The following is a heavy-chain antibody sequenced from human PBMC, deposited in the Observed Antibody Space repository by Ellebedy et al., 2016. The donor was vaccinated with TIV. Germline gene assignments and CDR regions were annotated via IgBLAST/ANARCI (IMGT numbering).Heavy chain of an antibody. V-gene: IGHV1-2*02. D-gene: IGHD6-6*01. J-gene: IGHJ4*02. CDR3: ARTRLQLAFDY. CDR2: INPNTGGT. Sequence: AASVKVSCKVSGYIFTDYYIHWFRQAPGQEFEWMGWINPNTGGTGYAQKCQDRVTVTRDTSINTVYMELSNLRSDDTAVYYCARTRLQLAFDYWGQGTLVTVSS. CDR1: GYIFTDYY.